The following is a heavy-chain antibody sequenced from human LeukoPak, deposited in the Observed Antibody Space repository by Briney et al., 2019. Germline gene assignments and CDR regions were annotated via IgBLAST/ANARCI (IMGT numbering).Heavy chain of an antibody. Sequence: PGGSLRLSCAASGFTFSSYGMSWVRQAPGKGLEWVSAISGSGGSTYYADSVKGRFTISRDNSKNTLYLQMNSLRAEDTAVYYCARYYYGSGMFDYWGQGTLVTVSS. D-gene: IGHD3-10*01. CDR3: ARYYYGSGMFDY. J-gene: IGHJ4*02. V-gene: IGHV3-23*01. CDR2: ISGSGGST. CDR1: GFTFSSYG.